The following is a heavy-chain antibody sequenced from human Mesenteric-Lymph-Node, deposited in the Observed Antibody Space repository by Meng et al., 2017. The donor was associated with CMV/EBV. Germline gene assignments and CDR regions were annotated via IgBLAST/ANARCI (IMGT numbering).Heavy chain of an antibody. Sequence: GGSLRLSCKGSGYMFTTYWIGWVRQMTGKGLEWMGIIYPDDSNTIYSPSFQGQVTISGDKSISTAYLQWNSLKASDTAIYYCARGSTGTLDNFYGMDVWGQGTTVTVSS. CDR1: GYMFTTYW. CDR2: IYPDDSNT. D-gene: IGHD1-1*01. J-gene: IGHJ6*02. V-gene: IGHV5-51*01. CDR3: ARGSTGTLDNFYGMDV.